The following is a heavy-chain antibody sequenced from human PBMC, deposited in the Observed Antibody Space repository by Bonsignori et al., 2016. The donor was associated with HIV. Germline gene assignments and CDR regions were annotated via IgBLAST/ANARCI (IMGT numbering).Heavy chain of an antibody. Sequence: QVQLQQWGAGLLKPSETLSLTCGVYGGSFSDYTWNWIRQPPGKGLEWIGRIDHRGSTDYNPSLGSRVTISVDTSKNQFSLTLTSVTAADTAVYYCARQPVADYWGQGTLVTVSS. CDR2: IDHRGST. CDR3: ARQPVADY. D-gene: IGHD6-19*01. V-gene: IGHV4-34*01. CDR1: GGSFSDYT. J-gene: IGHJ4*01.